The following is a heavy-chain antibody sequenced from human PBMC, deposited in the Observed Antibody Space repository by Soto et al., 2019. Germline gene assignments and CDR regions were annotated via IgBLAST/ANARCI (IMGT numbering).Heavy chain of an antibody. D-gene: IGHD3-22*01. Sequence: ASVKVSCKASGYTFTSYGISWVRQAPGQGLEWMGWISAYNGNTKYAQKFQGRVTMTTDTSTSTAYMELRSLRSDDTAVYYCARGYDNSGYYRYYFDYWGQGTLVTVSS. J-gene: IGHJ4*02. V-gene: IGHV1-18*04. CDR2: ISAYNGNT. CDR1: GYTFTSYG. CDR3: ARGYDNSGYYRYYFDY.